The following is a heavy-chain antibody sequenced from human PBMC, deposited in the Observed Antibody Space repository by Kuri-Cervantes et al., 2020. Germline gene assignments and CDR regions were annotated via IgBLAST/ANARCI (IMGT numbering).Heavy chain of an antibody. Sequence: SVKVSCKASGGTFTNYAINWVRQAPGQGLEWLGGFIPILGIPNFAQKFQGRVTITTDESTSTAYLEVNGLTSEDTAVYYCASGDDRSGYYNTLFDYWGQGTLVTVSS. V-gene: IGHV1-69*10. CDR3: ASGDDRSGYYNTLFDY. D-gene: IGHD3-22*01. CDR1: GGTFTNYA. CDR2: FIPILGIP. J-gene: IGHJ4*02.